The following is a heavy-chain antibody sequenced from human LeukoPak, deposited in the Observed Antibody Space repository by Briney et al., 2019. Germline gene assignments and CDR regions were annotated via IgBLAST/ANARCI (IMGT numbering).Heavy chain of an antibody. D-gene: IGHD3-22*01. CDR2: ISYDGSNK. Sequence: PGGSLRLSCAASGFTFSSYGMHWVRQAPGKGLEWVAVISYDGSNKYYADSVKGRFTISRDNSKNTLYLQMNSLRAEDTAVYYCAKGPGYYYDSSGYMDYWGQGTLVTVSS. V-gene: IGHV3-30*18. CDR1: GFTFSSYG. J-gene: IGHJ4*02. CDR3: AKGPGYYYDSSGYMDY.